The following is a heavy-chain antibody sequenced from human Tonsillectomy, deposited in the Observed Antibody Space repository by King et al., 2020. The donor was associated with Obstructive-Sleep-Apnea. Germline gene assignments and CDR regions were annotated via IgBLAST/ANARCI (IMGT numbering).Heavy chain of an antibody. J-gene: IGHJ4*02. CDR3: AKPLGSSWYADY. CDR1: GFTFSSYA. V-gene: IGHV3-23*04. CDR2: IGGSGGST. Sequence: EVQLVESGGGLVQPGGSLRLSCAASGFTFSSYAMSWIRQAPGKGLEWVSAIGGSGGSTYYSDSVKGRFTISRTNSKNTLYLQMNSLRAEDTAVDYCAKPLGSSWYADYWGQGTLVTVSS. D-gene: IGHD6-13*01.